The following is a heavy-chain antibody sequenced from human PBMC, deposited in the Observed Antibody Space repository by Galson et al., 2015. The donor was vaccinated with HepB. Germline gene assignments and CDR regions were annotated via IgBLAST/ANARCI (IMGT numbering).Heavy chain of an antibody. J-gene: IGHJ6*02. Sequence: PALVKPTQTLTLTCTFSGFSLSTSGVGVGWIRQPPGKALEWLALIYWDDDKRYSPSLKSRLTITKDTSKNQVVLTMTNMDPVDTATYYCALTCYGSGGDDLATEDYGMDVWGQGTTVTVSS. V-gene: IGHV2-5*02. CDR2: IYWDDDK. CDR1: GFSLSTSGVG. CDR3: ALTCYGSGGDDLATEDYGMDV. D-gene: IGHD3-10*01.